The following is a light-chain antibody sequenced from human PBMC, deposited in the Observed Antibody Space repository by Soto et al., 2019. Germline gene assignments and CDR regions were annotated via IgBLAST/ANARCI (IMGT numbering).Light chain of an antibody. CDR1: QSVSNN. CDR3: QQYNNWPPYT. Sequence: EIVMTQSPATLSLSPGERATLSCRASQSVSNNLAWYQQKPGQAPRLLIYGASTRATGIPARFSGSGSGTEFNLTISSLQSEDSAVYYCQQYNNWPPYTFGQGTKLEIK. J-gene: IGKJ2*01. CDR2: GAS. V-gene: IGKV3-15*01.